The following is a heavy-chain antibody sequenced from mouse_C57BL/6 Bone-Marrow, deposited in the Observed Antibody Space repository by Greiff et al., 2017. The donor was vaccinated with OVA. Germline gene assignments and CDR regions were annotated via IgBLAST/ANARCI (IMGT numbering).Heavy chain of an antibody. CDR3: ARGGIYYGYDWFAY. Sequence: EVQLQESGPGMVKPSQSLSLTCTVTGYSITSGYDWHWIRHFPGNKLEWMGYISYSGSTNYNPSLKSRISITHDTSKNHFFLKLNSVTTEDTATYSCARGGIYYGYDWFAYWGQGTLVTVSA. CDR2: ISYSGST. V-gene: IGHV3-1*01. J-gene: IGHJ3*01. D-gene: IGHD2-2*01. CDR1: GYSITSGYD.